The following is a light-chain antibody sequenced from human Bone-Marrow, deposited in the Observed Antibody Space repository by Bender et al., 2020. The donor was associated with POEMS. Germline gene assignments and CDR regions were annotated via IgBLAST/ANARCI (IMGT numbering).Light chain of an antibody. CDR1: SSDIGTYNV. CDR3: CSYAGNRPLV. Sequence: SALTQPASVSGSPGQSITISCTGTSSDIGTYNVVSWYQQHPGKAPKVGIYDVNNRPSGVSSRFSGSKSGNTASLTSSGLQAEDEADYFCCSYAGNRPLVFGGGTKLTVL. V-gene: IGLV2-23*02. CDR2: DVN. J-gene: IGLJ3*02.